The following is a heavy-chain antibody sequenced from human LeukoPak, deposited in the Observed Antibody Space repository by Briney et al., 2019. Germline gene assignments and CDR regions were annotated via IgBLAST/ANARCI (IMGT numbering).Heavy chain of an antibody. V-gene: IGHV3-23*01. CDR3: AKAIGDGYNYGPSDY. D-gene: IGHD5-18*01. CDR2: FPGSGGST. Sequence: GGSLRLSCAASGFTFSSYAMSWVRQAPGKGLEWVSVFPGSGGSTDYADSVKGRFTISRDNSKNTLYLQMNSLRAEDTAVYYCAKAIGDGYNYGPSDYWGQGTLVTVSS. CDR1: GFTFSSYA. J-gene: IGHJ4*02.